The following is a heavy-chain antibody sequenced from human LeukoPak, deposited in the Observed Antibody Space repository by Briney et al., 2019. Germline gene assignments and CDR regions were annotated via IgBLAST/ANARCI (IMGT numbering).Heavy chain of an antibody. CDR2: ISGYNGNT. CDR3: ASLKNYYDSSGYLVTDAFDI. D-gene: IGHD3-22*01. J-gene: IGHJ3*02. CDR1: GYTFTSYG. Sequence: ASVKVSCKASGYTFTSYGINWVRQAPGQGLEWMGWISGYNGNTNYAQKLQGRVTMTTDTSTSTAYMELRSLKSDDTAVYYCASLKNYYDSSGYLVTDAFDIWGQGTMVTVSS. V-gene: IGHV1-18*01.